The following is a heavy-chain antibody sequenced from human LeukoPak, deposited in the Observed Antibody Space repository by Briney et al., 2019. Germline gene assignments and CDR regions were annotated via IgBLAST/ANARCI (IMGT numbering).Heavy chain of an antibody. CDR1: GFTFSIYD. CDR3: AKDFIGYSYGPGAFDI. Sequence: GGSLRLSCAASGFTFSIYDMNWVRQAPGKGLEWVSSISSSSSHRYYADSMKGRFTISRDNAKNSLYLQMNSLRAEDTAVYYCAKDFIGYSYGPGAFDIWGQGTMVTVSS. CDR2: ISSSSSHR. J-gene: IGHJ3*02. D-gene: IGHD5-18*01. V-gene: IGHV3-21*01.